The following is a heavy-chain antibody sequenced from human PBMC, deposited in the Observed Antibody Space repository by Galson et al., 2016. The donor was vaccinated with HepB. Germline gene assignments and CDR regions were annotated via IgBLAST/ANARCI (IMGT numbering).Heavy chain of an antibody. V-gene: IGHV6-1*01. CDR2: TYYRSKWYN. J-gene: IGHJ6*04. D-gene: IGHD6-19*01. Sequence: CAISGDSVSSDNGAWNWIRQSPSRGLEWLGRTYYRSKWYNGYGVSVKSRITINPDTSKNQVSLRLNSVTPEDTAVYYCARGWAGSGWSVWGKGTTVTVSS. CDR1: GDSVSSDNGA. CDR3: ARGWAGSGWSV.